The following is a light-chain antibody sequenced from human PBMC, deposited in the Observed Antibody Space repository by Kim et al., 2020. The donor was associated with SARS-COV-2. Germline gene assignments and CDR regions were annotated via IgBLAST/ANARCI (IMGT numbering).Light chain of an antibody. CDR2: GNS. CDR1: SSNIGAGYE. V-gene: IGLV1-40*01. CDR3: QSYDSSLSGYV. Sequence: QRVTIACTGSSSNIGAGYEVHWYQQLPGTAPNLLIYGNSSRPSGVPDRFSGSESGTSASLAITGLQAEDEADYYCQSYDSSLSGYVFGTGTKVTVL. J-gene: IGLJ1*01.